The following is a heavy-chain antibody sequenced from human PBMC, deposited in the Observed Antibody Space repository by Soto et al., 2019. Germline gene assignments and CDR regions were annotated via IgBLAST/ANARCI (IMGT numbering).Heavy chain of an antibody. CDR3: ARVAPEWELLGGGGFDY. CDR2: IIPIFGTA. D-gene: IGHD1-26*01. CDR1: GGTFSSDA. V-gene: IGHV1-69*12. J-gene: IGHJ4*02. Sequence: QFQLVQSGAEVKKPGSSVKVSCKASGGTFSSDAISWVRQAPGQGLEWMGWIIPIFGTANYAQKFQGRVTITADESTSTADMELSSLRSEDTAVYYCARVAPEWELLGGGGFDYWGQGTLVTVSS.